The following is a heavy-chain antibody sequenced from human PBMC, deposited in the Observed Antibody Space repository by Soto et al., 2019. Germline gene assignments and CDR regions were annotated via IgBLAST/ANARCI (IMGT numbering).Heavy chain of an antibody. D-gene: IGHD6-19*01. CDR1: VFTFTNYA. V-gene: IGHV3-30*18. Sequence: QVQLVESGGGVVQPGRSLGLSCQASVFTFTNYAMHWVRQAPGKGLEWVAFISAYGAYKFFADSLKGRFTISRDNSKNTLFLQMNSLGAADTAVYHCAKTPAVAGYNHFDSWGQGALVTVAS. CDR2: ISAYGAYK. CDR3: AKTPAVAGYNHFDS. J-gene: IGHJ4*02.